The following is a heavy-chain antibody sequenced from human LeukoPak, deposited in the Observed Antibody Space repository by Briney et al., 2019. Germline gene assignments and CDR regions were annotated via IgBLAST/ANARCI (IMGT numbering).Heavy chain of an antibody. Sequence: PGGSLRLSCAASGFTFSDYYMSWIRQAPGKGLEWVSYISSSGSTIYYADSVKGRFTISRDNAKNSLYLQMNSLRAEDTAVYYCARDMFTARVTWGGFDPWGQGTLVTVSS. J-gene: IGHJ5*02. CDR2: ISSSGSTI. D-gene: IGHD5-18*01. V-gene: IGHV3-11*01. CDR3: ARDMFTARVTWGGFDP. CDR1: GFTFSDYY.